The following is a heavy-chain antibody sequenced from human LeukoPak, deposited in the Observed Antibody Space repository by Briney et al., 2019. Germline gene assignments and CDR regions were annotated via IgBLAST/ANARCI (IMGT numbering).Heavy chain of an antibody. Sequence: SETLSLTCTVSGGSISGSGYYWAWIRQPPEKGLEWIGSIYYSGTTYFNPSLKSRVTISIDTSKNQFSLKLTSVTAADTAVYYCATGPPLGPGFWGQGTPVTVSS. CDR3: ATGPPLGPGF. CDR1: GGSISGSGYY. D-gene: IGHD7-27*01. V-gene: IGHV4-39*01. J-gene: IGHJ4*02. CDR2: IYYSGTT.